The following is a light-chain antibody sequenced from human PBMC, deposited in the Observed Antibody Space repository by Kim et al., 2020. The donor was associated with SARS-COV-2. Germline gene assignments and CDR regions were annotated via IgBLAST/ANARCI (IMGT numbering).Light chain of an antibody. CDR3: QQSHTAPLLT. CDR1: QSISTY. J-gene: IGKJ4*01. Sequence: DIQMTQSPSSLAASVGDRVTIACRAGQSISTYLNWYQQKPGKAPKLLIYAASTLQSGVPSRFSGSGSGTDFTLTISSLQPEDFATYFFQQSHTAPLLTLGGGKKLEI. CDR2: AAS. V-gene: IGKV1-39*01.